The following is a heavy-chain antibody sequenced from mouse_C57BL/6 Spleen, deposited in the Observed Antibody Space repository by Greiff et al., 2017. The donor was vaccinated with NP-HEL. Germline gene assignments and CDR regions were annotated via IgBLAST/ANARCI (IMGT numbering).Heavy chain of an antibody. CDR1: GYTFTEYT. CDR2: FYPGSGSI. V-gene: IGHV1-62-2*01. CDR3: ARHEEGITTVVGAFDD. J-gene: IGHJ2*01. D-gene: IGHD1-1*01. Sequence: VKLVESGAELVKPGASVKLSCKASGYTFTEYTIHWVKQRSGQGLEWIGWFYPGSGSIKYNEKFKDKATLTADKSSSTVYMELSRLTSEDSAVYFCARHEEGITTVVGAFDDWGQGTTLTVSS.